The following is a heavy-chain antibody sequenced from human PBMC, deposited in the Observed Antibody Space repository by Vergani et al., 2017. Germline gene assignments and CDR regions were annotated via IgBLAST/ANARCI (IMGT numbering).Heavy chain of an antibody. V-gene: IGHV3-7*03. D-gene: IGHD3-22*01. Sequence: EVQLVESGGGLVQPGGSLRLSCAASGFTFSSYWMSWVRQAPGKGLEWVANIKQDGSEKYYVDSVKGRFTISRDNAKNPLYLQMNSLRAEDTAVYYCARRTYYYDSSGYYYATKFDYWGQGTLVTVSS. CDR1: GFTFSSYW. CDR3: ARRTYYYDSSGYYYATKFDY. CDR2: IKQDGSEK. J-gene: IGHJ4*02.